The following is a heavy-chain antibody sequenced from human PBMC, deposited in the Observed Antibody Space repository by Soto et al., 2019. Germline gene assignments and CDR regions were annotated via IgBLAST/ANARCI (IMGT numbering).Heavy chain of an antibody. CDR1: GFTFNTHW. D-gene: IGHD1-26*01. J-gene: IGHJ4*02. CDR3: ARGGAMGVDY. CDR2: IYFDGITT. V-gene: IGHV3-74*01. Sequence: GGSLRLSCTASGFTFNTHWMHWVRQAPGKGLVWVSRIYFDGITTNYADSVKGRLTVSRDNAKNTVYLHVNTLRDEDTAVYYRARGGAMGVDYWGQGTLVTVSS.